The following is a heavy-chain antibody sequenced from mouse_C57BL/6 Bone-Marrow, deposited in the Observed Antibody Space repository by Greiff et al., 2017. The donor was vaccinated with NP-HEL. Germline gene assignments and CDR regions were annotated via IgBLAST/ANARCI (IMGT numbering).Heavy chain of an antibody. D-gene: IGHD1-1*01. J-gene: IGHJ4*01. Sequence: VKLMESGPGLVQPSQSLSITCTVSGFSLTSYGVHWVRQSPGKGLEWLGVIWSGGSTDYNAAFISRLSISKDNSKSQVFFKMNSLQADDTAIYYCASITTVVAYYAMDYWGQGTSVTVSS. CDR2: IWSGGST. CDR1: GFSLTSYG. V-gene: IGHV2-2*01. CDR3: ASITTVVAYYAMDY.